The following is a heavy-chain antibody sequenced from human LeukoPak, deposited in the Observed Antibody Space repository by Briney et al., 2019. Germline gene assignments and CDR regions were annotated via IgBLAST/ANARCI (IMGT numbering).Heavy chain of an antibody. CDR2: IYYSGST. CDR1: GGSISSYY. Sequence: SETLSLTCTVSGGSISSYYWSWIRQPPGKGLEWIGYIYYSGSTNYNPSLKSRVTMSVDTSKNQFSLKLSSVTAADTAVYYCARARQANGYFDYWGQGTLVTVSS. V-gene: IGHV4-59*12. J-gene: IGHJ4*02. D-gene: IGHD1-1*01. CDR3: ARARQANGYFDY.